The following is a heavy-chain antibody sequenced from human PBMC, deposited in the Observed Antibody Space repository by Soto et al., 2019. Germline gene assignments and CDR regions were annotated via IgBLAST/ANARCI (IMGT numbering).Heavy chain of an antibody. CDR2: IYSGGST. V-gene: IGHV3-53*01. J-gene: IGHJ6*02. D-gene: IGHD2-8*01. CDR3: ASTDCTNGVCPSFYYYYVMDV. CDR1: GFTVSSNY. Sequence: EVQLVESGGGLIQPGGSLRLSCAASGFTVSSNYMSWVRQAPGKGLEWVSVIYSGGSTYYADSVKGRFTISRDNSKNTLYLQMNSLRAEDTAVYYCASTDCTNGVCPSFYYYYVMDVWGQGTTVTVSS.